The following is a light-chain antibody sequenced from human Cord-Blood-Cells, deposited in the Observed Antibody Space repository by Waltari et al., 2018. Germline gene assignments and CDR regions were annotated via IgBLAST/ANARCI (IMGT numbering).Light chain of an antibody. J-gene: IGLJ2*01. CDR1: SSTIGSNT. Sequence: QSVLTQPPSASGTPGQRVTISCSGSSSTIGSNTVNWYQQLPGTAPKLLIYSNNQRPSGVPDRFSGSKSGTSASLAISGLQSEDEADYYCAAWDDSLNGPMVFGGGTKLTVL. CDR2: SNN. V-gene: IGLV1-44*01. CDR3: AAWDDSLNGPMV.